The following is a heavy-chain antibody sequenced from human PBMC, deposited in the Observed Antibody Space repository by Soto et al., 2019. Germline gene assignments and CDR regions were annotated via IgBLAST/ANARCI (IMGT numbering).Heavy chain of an antibody. CDR1: GFTFSSYG. CDR3: AITYYDSSGDFDY. CDR2: ISYDGSNK. Sequence: GGSLRLSCAASGFTFSSYGMHWVRQAPGKGLEWVGVISYDGSNKYYADSVKGRFTISRDNSKNTLYLQMNSLRAEDTAVYYCAITYYDSSGDFDYWGQGTLVTVSS. J-gene: IGHJ4*02. D-gene: IGHD3-22*01. V-gene: IGHV3-30*03.